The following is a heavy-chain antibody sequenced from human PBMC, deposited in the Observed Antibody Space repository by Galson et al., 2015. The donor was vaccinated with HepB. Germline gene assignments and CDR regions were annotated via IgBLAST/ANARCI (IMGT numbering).Heavy chain of an antibody. J-gene: IGHJ4*02. Sequence: SVKVSCKASGYTFTSYGISWVRQAPGQGLEWMGWISAYNGKTNYAQKLQGRVTMTTDTSTSTAYMELRSLRSDDTAVYYCARDTYYYGSGSYQRWNYFDYWGQGTLVTVSS. D-gene: IGHD3-10*01. CDR1: GYTFTSYG. V-gene: IGHV1-18*01. CDR2: ISAYNGKT. CDR3: ARDTYYYGSGSYQRWNYFDY.